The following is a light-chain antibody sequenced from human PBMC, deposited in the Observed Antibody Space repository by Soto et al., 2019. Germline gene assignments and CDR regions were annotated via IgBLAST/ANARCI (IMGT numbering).Light chain of an antibody. V-gene: IGKV1-16*01. CDR3: QQYDSYPRT. J-gene: IGKJ2*01. CDR1: QVLRKS. Sequence: DIQMTQSPSSLSASVGDRFTITCRASQVLRKSIGWFQQKPGKAPKSLIYATSILQSGVPARFSGSGSGTDFTLTISSLQPEAFATYYCQQYDSYPRTFGQGTKLE. CDR2: ATS.